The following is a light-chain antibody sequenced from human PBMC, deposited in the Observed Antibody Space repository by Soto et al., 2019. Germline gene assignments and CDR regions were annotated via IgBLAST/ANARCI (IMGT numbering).Light chain of an antibody. Sequence: DIQMTQTPSSLSASLGDRVTITCRASQSINSYLNWYQQKPGKAPKLLIHAASSLQGGVPSRFSGRGSGTDFTLIISSLQPEDFGTYYCQQSYNTPPTFGQGTNLEIK. J-gene: IGKJ2*01. CDR3: QQSYNTPPT. CDR2: AAS. CDR1: QSINSY. V-gene: IGKV1-39*01.